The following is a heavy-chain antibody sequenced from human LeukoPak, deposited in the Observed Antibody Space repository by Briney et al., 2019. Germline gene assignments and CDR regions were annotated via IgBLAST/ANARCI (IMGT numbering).Heavy chain of an antibody. CDR3: VRRAYIYGIQGWYFDL. Sequence: SQTLSLTCTVSGXSISSGDYYWSWIRQPPGMGLEWIGHIYYSGNTYYNPSLKSRVTISIDTSKNQFSLKLSSVTAADTAVYYCVRRAYIYGIQGWYFDLWGRGTLVTVSS. J-gene: IGHJ2*01. V-gene: IGHV4-30-4*01. CDR2: IYYSGNT. D-gene: IGHD5-18*01. CDR1: GXSISSGDYY.